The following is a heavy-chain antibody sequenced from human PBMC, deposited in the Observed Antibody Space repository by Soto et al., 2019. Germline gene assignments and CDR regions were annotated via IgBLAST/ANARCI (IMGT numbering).Heavy chain of an antibody. CDR3: TTVTPPG. Sequence: NPWGSLRLSCVASGFTFNNAWMTWVRQAPGKGLEWVGRIKGKTEGGTTDYAAPVKGRFTLSRDDSKNTLYLQMNSLKTEDSAVYYCTTVTPPGWGQGTLVTVSS. CDR2: IKGKTEGGTT. CDR1: GFTFNNAW. V-gene: IGHV3-15*01. J-gene: IGHJ4*02.